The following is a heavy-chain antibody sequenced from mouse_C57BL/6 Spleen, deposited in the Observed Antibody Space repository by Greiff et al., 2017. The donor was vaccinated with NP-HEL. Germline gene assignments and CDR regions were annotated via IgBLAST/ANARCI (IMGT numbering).Heavy chain of an antibody. CDR2: IDPEDGET. CDR1: GFNIKDYY. CDR3: ATVVATNYYAMEY. Sequence: VQLQQSGAELVKPGASVKLSCTASGFNIKDYYMHWVKQRTEQGLEWIGRIDPEDGETKYAPNFQGKATIPADTSSNTAYLQLSSLTSEDTAVYYSATVVATNYYAMEYRGEGASLTESS. V-gene: IGHV14-2*01. D-gene: IGHD1-1*01. J-gene: IGHJ4*01.